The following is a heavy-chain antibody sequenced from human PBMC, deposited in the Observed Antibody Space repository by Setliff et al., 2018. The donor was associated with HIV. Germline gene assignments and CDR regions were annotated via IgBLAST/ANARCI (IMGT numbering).Heavy chain of an antibody. D-gene: IGHD3-10*01. CDR3: ARVEPGGSQAFDI. J-gene: IGHJ3*02. CDR2: ISPSSTII. CDR1: GFSFSSYS. Sequence: LRLSCGASGFSFSSYSMNWVRQAPGKGLEWVSYISPSSTIIYYPDSVKGRFTTSRDNARNSLYLQMNSLRAEDTAVYYCARVEPGGSQAFDIWGQGTMVTVSS. V-gene: IGHV3-48*01.